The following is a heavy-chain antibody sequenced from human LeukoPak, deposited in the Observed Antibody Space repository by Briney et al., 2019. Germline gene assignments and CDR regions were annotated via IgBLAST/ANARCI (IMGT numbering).Heavy chain of an antibody. Sequence: GGSLRLSCSASGFTFSSHDLYWVRQAPGKGLEYVSGISSNGDDTYYADSVRGRFTVSRDNSKNTLYLQMSSLRAEVTAVYYCVKDQGSRYRYFDYWGQGTLVTVSS. D-gene: IGHD3-16*02. CDR1: GFTFSSHD. CDR2: ISSNGDDT. J-gene: IGHJ4*02. CDR3: VKDQGSRYRYFDY. V-gene: IGHV3-64D*09.